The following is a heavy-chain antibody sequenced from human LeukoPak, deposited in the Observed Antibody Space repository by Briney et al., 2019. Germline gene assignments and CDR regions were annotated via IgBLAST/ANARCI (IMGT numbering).Heavy chain of an antibody. V-gene: IGHV3-74*01. CDR1: GFTVSNYW. J-gene: IGHJ4*02. CDR2: IISDGSST. CDR3: ARDGSLPDY. Sequence: GGSLRLSCAASGFTVSNYWMHWVRQTPGKGLVWVSRIISDGSSTSYADSVKGRFTISRDNAKNTLYLQMNSLRAEDTAVYYCARDGSLPDYWGQGTLVTVSS.